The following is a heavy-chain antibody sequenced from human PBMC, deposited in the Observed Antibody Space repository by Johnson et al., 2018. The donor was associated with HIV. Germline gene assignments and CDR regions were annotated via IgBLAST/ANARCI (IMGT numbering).Heavy chain of an antibody. J-gene: IGHJ3*02. CDR2: INWNGGST. Sequence: VQLVESGGGVVRPGGSLRLSCAASGFTFDDYGLSWVRQAPGKGLEWDSGINWNGGSTGYADSVKGRFTISRDNAKNTLYLQMNSLRAEDTAVYYCARDRKWVAARSGDAFDIWGQGTMVTVSS. CDR3: ARDRKWVAARSGDAFDI. D-gene: IGHD6-6*01. V-gene: IGHV3-20*04. CDR1: GFTFDDYG.